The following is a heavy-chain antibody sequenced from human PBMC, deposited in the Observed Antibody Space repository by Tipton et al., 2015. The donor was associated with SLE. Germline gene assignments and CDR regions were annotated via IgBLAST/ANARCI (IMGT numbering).Heavy chain of an antibody. CDR1: GSSIRSGTYY. CDR3: VREELGAMIRGLLGY. CDR2: IYVTGNT. J-gene: IGHJ4*02. D-gene: IGHD3-10*01. V-gene: IGHV4-61*09. Sequence: TLSLTCTVSGSSIRSGTYYWSWVRQAAGKGLEWIGHIYVTGNTNYNPSLKSRVTISADTSQNQFSLDLTSVTAADTAVYYCVREELGAMIRGLLGYWGQGALVTVSS.